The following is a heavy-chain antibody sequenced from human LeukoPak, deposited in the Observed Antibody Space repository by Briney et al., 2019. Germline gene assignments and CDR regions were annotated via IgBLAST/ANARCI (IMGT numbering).Heavy chain of an antibody. CDR3: ATFHSSSWYLDY. J-gene: IGHJ4*02. D-gene: IGHD6-13*01. CDR2: IYYSGST. Sequence: SETLSLTCTVSGGSISSYYWSWIRQPPGKGLEWIGYIYYSGSTNYNPSLKSRVTISVDTSKNQFSLKLSSVTAADTAVYYCATFHSSSWYLDYWGQRTLVTVSS. CDR1: GGSISSYY. V-gene: IGHV4-59*01.